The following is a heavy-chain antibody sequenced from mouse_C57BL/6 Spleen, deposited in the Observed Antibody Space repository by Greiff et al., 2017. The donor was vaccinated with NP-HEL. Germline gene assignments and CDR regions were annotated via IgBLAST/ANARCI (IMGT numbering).Heavy chain of an antibody. CDR2: IDPSDSYT. CDR3: ASGSNYRYFDV. Sequence: QVHVKQPGAELVMPGASVKLSCKASGYTFTSYWMHWVKQRPGQGLEWIGEIDPSDSYTNYNQKFKGKSTLTVDKSSSTAYMQLSSLTSEDSAVYYCASGSNYRYFDVWGTGTTVTVSS. CDR1: GYTFTSYW. D-gene: IGHD2-5*01. V-gene: IGHV1-69*01. J-gene: IGHJ1*03.